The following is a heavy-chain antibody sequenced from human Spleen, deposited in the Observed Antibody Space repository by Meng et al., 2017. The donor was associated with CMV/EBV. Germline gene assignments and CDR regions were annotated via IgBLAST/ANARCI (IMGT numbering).Heavy chain of an antibody. CDR1: SRYA. V-gene: IGHV3-30*04. J-gene: IGHJ4*02. Sequence: SRYAMDWVRQAPGKGLEWVAAISDDGSNKYYADSVKGRFTISRDNSKNTLYLQMNSLRAEDTAVYYCARDSSVGYSSSWYGNYFDYWGQGTLVTVSS. D-gene: IGHD6-13*01. CDR2: ISDDGSNK. CDR3: ARDSSVGYSSSWYGNYFDY.